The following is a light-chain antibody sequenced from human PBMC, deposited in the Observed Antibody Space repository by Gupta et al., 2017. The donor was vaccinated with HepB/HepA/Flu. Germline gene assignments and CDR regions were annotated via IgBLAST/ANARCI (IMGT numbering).Light chain of an antibody. Sequence: EIVLTQSPATLSLSQGERATLSCRASQSVSSSYLAWYQQKPGQAPRLLIYAASSRATGIPDRFSGSGSGTDFTLTISRLAPEDFGVYYCQQYSSSPPITFGQGTRLEIK. V-gene: IGKV3-20*01. J-gene: IGKJ5*01. CDR2: AAS. CDR3: QQYSSSPPIT. CDR1: QSVSSSY.